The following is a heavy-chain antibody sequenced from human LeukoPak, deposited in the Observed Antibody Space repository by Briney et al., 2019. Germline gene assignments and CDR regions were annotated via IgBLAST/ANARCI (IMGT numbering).Heavy chain of an antibody. J-gene: IGHJ4*02. CDR3: ARDQVYNSPSGVNPGPIDY. CDR2: INPNSGGT. V-gene: IGHV1-2*02. Sequence: GASVKVSCKASGYTFTGYYMHRVRQAPGQGLEWMGWINPNSGGTNYAQKFQGRVTMTRDTSISTAYMELPRLRSDDTAVYYCARDQVYNSPSGVNPGPIDYWGQGTLVTVSS. CDR1: GYTFTGYY. D-gene: IGHD6-6*01.